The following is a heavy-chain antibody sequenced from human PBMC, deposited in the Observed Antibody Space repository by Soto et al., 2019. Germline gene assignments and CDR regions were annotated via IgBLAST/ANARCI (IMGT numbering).Heavy chain of an antibody. V-gene: IGHV1-69*01. D-gene: IGHD3-3*01. J-gene: IGHJ4*02. CDR3: ARGPIDDFWSGYPFDY. CDR1: GGTFSSYA. Sequence: QVQLVQSGAEVKKPGSSVKVSCKASGGTFSSYAISWVRQAPGQGLEWMGGIIPIFGTANYAQKFQGRVTITADESTSTAYMELSRLRSEDTAVYYCARGPIDDFWSGYPFDYWGQGTLVTVSS. CDR2: IIPIFGTA.